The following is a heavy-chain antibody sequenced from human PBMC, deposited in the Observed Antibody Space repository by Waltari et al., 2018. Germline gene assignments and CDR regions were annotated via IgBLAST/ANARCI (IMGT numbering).Heavy chain of an antibody. J-gene: IGHJ6*02. V-gene: IGHV4-61*02. CDR3: ARVGSTYDFWSGYLLYYGMDV. D-gene: IGHD3-3*01. CDR2: IYTSGST. Sequence: QVQLQESGPGLVKPSQTLSLTCTVSGGSISSGSYYWSWIRQPAGEGLEWMGRIYTSGSTNYNPSHNRRVTISVDTSKQQFSLKLSSVTDADTAVYYCARVGSTYDFWSGYLLYYGMDVWGQGTTVTVSS. CDR1: GGSISSGSYY.